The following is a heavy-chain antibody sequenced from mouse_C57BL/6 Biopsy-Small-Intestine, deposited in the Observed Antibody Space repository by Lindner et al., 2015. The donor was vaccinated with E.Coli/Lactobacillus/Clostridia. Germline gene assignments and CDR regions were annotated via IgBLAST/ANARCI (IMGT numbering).Heavy chain of an antibody. CDR2: ISSGSSTI. Sequence: VQLQESGGGLVKPGGSLKLSCAASGFTFSDYGIHWVRRAPEKGLEWVAYISSGSSTIYYADTVKGRFTISRDNAKNTLFLQMTSLRSEDTAMYYCARPYYYSMDYWGQGTSVTVSS. CDR3: ARPYYYSMDY. V-gene: IGHV5-17*01. J-gene: IGHJ4*01. CDR1: GFTFSDYG.